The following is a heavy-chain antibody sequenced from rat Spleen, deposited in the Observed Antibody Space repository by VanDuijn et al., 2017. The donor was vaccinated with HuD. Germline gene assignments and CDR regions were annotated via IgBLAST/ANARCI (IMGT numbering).Heavy chain of an antibody. Sequence: QVQLKESGPGLVQSSQTLSLTCTVSGFSLSNYGVIWVRQPPGKGLDWMGVIWGDGNSNYNSALKSRLSISRDTSKSQLFLKMNSLQTEDIATYYCARGYGGYSELGGFAYWGQGTLVTVSS. CDR1: GFSLSNYG. V-gene: IGHV2-13*01. D-gene: IGHD1-11*01. J-gene: IGHJ3*01. CDR3: ARGYGGYSELGGFAY. CDR2: IWGDGNS.